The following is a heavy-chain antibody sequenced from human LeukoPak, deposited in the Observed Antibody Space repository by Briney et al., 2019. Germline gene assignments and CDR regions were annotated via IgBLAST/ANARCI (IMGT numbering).Heavy chain of an antibody. Sequence: PSETLSLTCTVSGGFISSYYWGWIRQPPGKGLEWIGSIYYSGSTYYNPSLKSRVTISVDTSKNQFSLKLSSVTAADTAVYYCARHSGPFDIWGQGTMVTVSS. CDR2: IYYSGST. J-gene: IGHJ3*02. V-gene: IGHV4-39*01. CDR3: ARHSGPFDI. CDR1: GGFISSYY.